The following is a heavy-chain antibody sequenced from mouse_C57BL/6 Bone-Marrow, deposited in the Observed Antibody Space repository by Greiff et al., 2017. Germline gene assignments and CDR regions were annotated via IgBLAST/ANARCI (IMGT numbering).Heavy chain of an antibody. J-gene: IGHJ3*01. Sequence: EVKLVESGGGLVQPGGSLKLSCAASGFTFSDYYMYWVRQTPEKRLEWVAYISNGGGSTYYPDTVKGRFTISRDNAKNTLYLQMSRMKSEDTAMYYCARQAYWGQGTLVTVSA. CDR1: GFTFSDYY. CDR2: ISNGGGST. V-gene: IGHV5-12*01. CDR3: ARQAY.